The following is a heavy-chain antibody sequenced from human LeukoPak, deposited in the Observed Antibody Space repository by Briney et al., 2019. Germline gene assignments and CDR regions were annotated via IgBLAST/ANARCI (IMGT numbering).Heavy chain of an antibody. D-gene: IGHD4-17*01. CDR2: IRQGGST. Sequence: PSETLSLTCVVYGGSFTTHYWSWIRQPPGKGLEWIGEIRQGGSTNYNPSLKSRVTISVDTSKNQFFLKLTSVTVADTAVYYCAKNGAYSLDYWGQGTLATISS. J-gene: IGHJ4*02. CDR3: AKNGAYSLDY. CDR1: GGSFTTHY. V-gene: IGHV4-34*01.